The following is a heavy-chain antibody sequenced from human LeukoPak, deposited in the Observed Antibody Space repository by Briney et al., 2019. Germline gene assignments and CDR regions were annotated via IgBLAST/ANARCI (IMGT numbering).Heavy chain of an antibody. CDR3: ARSNYGSSYLTLPYYYYYGMDV. D-gene: IGHD3-10*01. CDR2: IYTSGST. J-gene: IGHJ6*02. Sequence: SETLSLTCTVSGGSISSYYWSWIRQPAGKGLEWIGRIYTSGSTNYNPSLKSRVTMSADTSKNQFSLKLSSVTAADTAVYYCARSNYGSSYLTLPYYYYYGMDVWGQGTTVTVSS. CDR1: GGSISSYY. V-gene: IGHV4-4*07.